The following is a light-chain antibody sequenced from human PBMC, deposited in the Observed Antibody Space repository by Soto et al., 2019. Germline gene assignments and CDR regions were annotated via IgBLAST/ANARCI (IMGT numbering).Light chain of an antibody. CDR2: DVS. J-gene: IGLJ2*01. CDR3: SSYTSSRTVV. V-gene: IGLV2-14*01. Sequence: QSVLTQPASVSGSPGQSITISCTGTSSDVGGYNYVSWYQQHPGKAPKLMIYDVSNRPSGVSNRFSGSKSGNTASLTISGLQAEDDDDYYCSSYTSSRTVVFGGGTKLTVL. CDR1: SSDVGGYNY.